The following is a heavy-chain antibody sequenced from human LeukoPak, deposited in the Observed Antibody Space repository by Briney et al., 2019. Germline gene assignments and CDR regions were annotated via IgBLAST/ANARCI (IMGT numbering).Heavy chain of an antibody. CDR1: GGSISSYY. J-gene: IGHJ5*02. D-gene: IGHD1-26*01. CDR3: AVGATMNWFDP. V-gene: IGHV4-59*01. Sequence: SETLSLTCTVSGGSISSYYWSWLRQPPGKGLEWIGYIYYSGSTNYNPSLKSRVTISVDTSKNQFSLKLSSVTAADTAVYYCAVGATMNWFDPWGQGTLVTVSS. CDR2: IYYSGST.